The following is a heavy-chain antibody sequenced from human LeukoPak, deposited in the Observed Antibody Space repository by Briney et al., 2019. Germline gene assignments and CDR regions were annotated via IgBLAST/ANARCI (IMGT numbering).Heavy chain of an antibody. CDR2: IWYDGSNK. D-gene: IGHD6-6*01. CDR3: AKDVGSSSVVDY. Sequence: GRSLRLSCAASGFTFSSYGMHWVRQAPGKGLEWVAVIWYDGSNKYYADSVEGRFTISRDNSKNTLYLQMNSLRAEDTAVYYCAKDVGSSSVVDYWGQGTLVTVSS. J-gene: IGHJ4*02. CDR1: GFTFSSYG. V-gene: IGHV3-33*06.